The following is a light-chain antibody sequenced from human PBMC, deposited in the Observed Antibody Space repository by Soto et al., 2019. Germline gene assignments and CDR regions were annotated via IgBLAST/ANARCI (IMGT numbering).Light chain of an antibody. CDR1: SSDVGGYNS. Sequence: QSALTQPASVSGSPAQSITISCTGTSSDVGGYNSVSWYRQDPGKAPKLMIYDVTNRPSGVSNRFSGSKSGNTASLTISGLQAEDEADYYCSSFTSSITYVFGTGTKVTVL. J-gene: IGLJ1*01. CDR2: DVT. CDR3: SSFTSSITYV. V-gene: IGLV2-14*01.